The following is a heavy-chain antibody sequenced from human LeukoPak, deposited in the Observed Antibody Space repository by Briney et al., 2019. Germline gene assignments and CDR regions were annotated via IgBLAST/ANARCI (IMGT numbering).Heavy chain of an antibody. CDR2: IYYSGST. J-gene: IGHJ5*02. V-gene: IGHV4-59*12. Sequence: PSETLSLTCTVSGGSISSYYWSWIRQPPGKGLEWIGYIYYSGSTNYNPSLKSRVTISVDTSKNQFSLKLSSVTAADTAVYYCARSIAAAGNRYNWFDPWGQGTLVTVSS. CDR3: ARSIAAAGNRYNWFDP. D-gene: IGHD6-13*01. CDR1: GGSISSYY.